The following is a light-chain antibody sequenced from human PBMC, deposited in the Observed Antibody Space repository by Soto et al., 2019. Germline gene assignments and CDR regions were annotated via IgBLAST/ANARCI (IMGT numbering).Light chain of an antibody. Sequence: NFMLTQTHSVSESPGKTVTISCTRSSGSIASNYVQWYQQRPGSAPTTVIYEDNQRPSGVPDRFSGSTDGSSNSASLTISGLQTEDEADYYCQSYDSSTVVFGGGTQVTVL. CDR3: QSYDSSTVV. V-gene: IGLV6-57*04. J-gene: IGLJ2*01. CDR2: EDN. CDR1: SGSIASNY.